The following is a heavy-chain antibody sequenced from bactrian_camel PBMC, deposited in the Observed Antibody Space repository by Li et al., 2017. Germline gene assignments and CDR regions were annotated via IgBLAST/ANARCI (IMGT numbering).Heavy chain of an antibody. Sequence: HVQLVESGGGSVQAGGSLKLSCVGPELIFSNCGMGRYREAPGKERELVAIISSDGSTEYPDSVKGRFTISQDNAKNTLYLQMNNLKTDDTAVYVRAAEGCGLDSDNYYGQGTQVTVS. CDR3: AAEGCGLDSDNY. V-gene: IGHV3S53*01. J-gene: IGHJ4*01. D-gene: IGHD1*01. CDR1: ELIFSNCG. CDR2: ISSDGST.